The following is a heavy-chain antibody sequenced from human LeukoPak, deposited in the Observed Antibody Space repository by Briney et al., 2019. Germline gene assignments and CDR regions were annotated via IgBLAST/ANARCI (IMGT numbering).Heavy chain of an antibody. CDR3: ARDATSGSYHYFDY. V-gene: IGHV3-11*05. J-gene: IGHJ4*02. CDR2: ISSIGYT. CDR1: GFTFSDYY. Sequence: GGSLRLSCAASGFTFSDYYMSWIRQAPGRGLEWVSYISSIGYTNYADSVKGRCTISRDNAKNSLYLQMNSLRAEDTAVYYCARDATSGSYHYFDYWGQGTLVTVSS. D-gene: IGHD1-26*01.